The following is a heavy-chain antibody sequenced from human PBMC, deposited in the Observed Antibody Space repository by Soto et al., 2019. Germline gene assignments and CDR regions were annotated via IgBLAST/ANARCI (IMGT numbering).Heavy chain of an antibody. CDR3: ARQSGYSHGYFDL. D-gene: IGHD5-18*01. Sequence: SETLSLTCAVSGGSISSGGYSWSWIRQPPGKGLEWIGYIYHSGSTYYNPSLKSRVTISVDTSRNSFSLKLSSLTATDTAVYYCARQSGYSHGYFDLWGRGTLVTVSS. V-gene: IGHV4-30-2*03. CDR2: IYHSGST. J-gene: IGHJ2*01. CDR1: GGSISSGGYS.